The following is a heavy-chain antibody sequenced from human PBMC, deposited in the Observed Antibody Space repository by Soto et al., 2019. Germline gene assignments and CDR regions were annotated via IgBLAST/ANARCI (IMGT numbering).Heavy chain of an antibody. V-gene: IGHV3-15*07. Sequence: GGSLRLSCAASGFTFSNAWMNWVRQAPGKGLEWVGRIKSKTDGGTTDYAAPVKGRFTISRDDSKNTLYLQMNSLKTEDTAVYYCTSLTTTVVTLDYFDYWGQGTLVTVSS. CDR3: TSLTTTVVTLDYFDY. J-gene: IGHJ4*02. CDR2: IKSKTDGGTT. D-gene: IGHD4-17*01. CDR1: GFTFSNAW.